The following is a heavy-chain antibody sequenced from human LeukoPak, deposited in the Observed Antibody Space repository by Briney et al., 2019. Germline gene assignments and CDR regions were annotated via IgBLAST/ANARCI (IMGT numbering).Heavy chain of an antibody. D-gene: IGHD3-10*01. Sequence: GGSLRLSCVASGFTFSSYWMHWVRQAPGKGLVWVSRVNTDGSRTTYADSVKGRFTISRDNAKNTLYLQMNSLRAEDTAVYYCSKIHYGSGSYGGDCWGQGTLVTVSS. V-gene: IGHV3-74*01. J-gene: IGHJ4*02. CDR1: GFTFSSYW. CDR3: SKIHYGSGSYGGDC. CDR2: VNTDGSRT.